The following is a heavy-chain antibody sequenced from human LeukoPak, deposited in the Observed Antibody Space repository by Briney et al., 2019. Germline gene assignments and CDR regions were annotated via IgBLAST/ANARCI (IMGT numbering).Heavy chain of an antibody. CDR3: ARVRFGRTKYGDLKPPIYFDY. CDR2: IKQDGSEK. CDR1: GFTFSDYY. V-gene: IGHV3-7*01. Sequence: PGGSLRLSCAASGFTFSDYYMSWVRQAPGKGLEWVANIKQDGSEKYYVDSVKGRFTISTDNAKNSLYLQMNSLRAEDTAVYYCARVRFGRTKYGDLKPPIYFDYWGQGTLVTVSS. D-gene: IGHD4-17*01. J-gene: IGHJ4*02.